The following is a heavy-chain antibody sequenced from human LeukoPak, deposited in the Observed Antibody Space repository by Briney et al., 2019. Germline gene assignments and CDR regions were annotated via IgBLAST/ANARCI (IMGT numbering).Heavy chain of an antibody. Sequence: GGSLGLSCAASGFTFSRSGMSWIRRAPGKGREWVANIKQVGSEKYYVDSVKGRFTISRDNAMNSLYLQMNSLRAEDTAVYYCARDKFGGTDYWGQGTLDTVSS. V-gene: IGHV3-7*01. CDR3: ARDKFGGTDY. D-gene: IGHD3-16*01. J-gene: IGHJ4*02. CDR2: IKQVGSEK. CDR1: GFTFSRSG.